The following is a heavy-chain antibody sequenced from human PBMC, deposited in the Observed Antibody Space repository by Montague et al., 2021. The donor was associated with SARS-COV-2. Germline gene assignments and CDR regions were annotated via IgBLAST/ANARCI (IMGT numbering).Heavy chain of an antibody. V-gene: IGHV4-59*01. J-gene: IGHJ5*02. D-gene: IGHD4-17*01. CDR3: ARDPHDYGWFDP. CDR1: GGSMSGYY. CDR2: VHYTGST. Sequence: SETLSLTCEVSGGSMSGYYWTWIRQSPGKGLEWIGYVHYTGSTKYNPSLKTRVSLSLDTPKNHFSLHLSSVTAADTAVYYCARDPHDYGWFDPWGQGTLVTVSS.